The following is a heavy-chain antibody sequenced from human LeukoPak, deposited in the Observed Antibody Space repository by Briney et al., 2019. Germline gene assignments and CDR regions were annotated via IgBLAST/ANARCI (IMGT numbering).Heavy chain of an antibody. CDR2: INPNSGGT. CDR3: ARGAGIRGYSGSDWGDYYYYMDV. Sequence: ASVKVSCKASGYTFTGYYMHWVRQAPGQGLEWMGWINPNSGGTNYAQKFQGRVTMTRDTSISTAYMELSRLRSDDTAVYYCARGAGIRGYSGSDWGDYYYYMDVWGKGTTVTVSS. J-gene: IGHJ6*03. D-gene: IGHD5-12*01. V-gene: IGHV1-2*02. CDR1: GYTFTGYY.